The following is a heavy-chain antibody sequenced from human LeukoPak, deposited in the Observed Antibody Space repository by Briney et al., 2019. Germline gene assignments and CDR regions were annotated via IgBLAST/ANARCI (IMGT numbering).Heavy chain of an antibody. CDR2: MNPNSGNT. CDR1: GYTFTSYD. Sequence: ASVKVSCKASGYTFTSYDINWVRQATGQGLEWMGWMNPNSGNTGYAQKFQGRVTMTRNTSISTAFMELSSLRSEDTAVYYCARVPLLWFGELLNYFDYWGQGTLVTVSS. D-gene: IGHD3-10*01. V-gene: IGHV1-8*01. CDR3: ARVPLLWFGELLNYFDY. J-gene: IGHJ4*02.